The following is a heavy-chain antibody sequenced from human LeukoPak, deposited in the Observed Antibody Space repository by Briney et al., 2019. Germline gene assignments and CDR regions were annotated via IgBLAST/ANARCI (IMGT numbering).Heavy chain of an antibody. CDR1: GGSISSGDYY. J-gene: IGHJ4*02. CDR3: ARGQDCSSTSCYFDY. CDR2: IYYSGST. D-gene: IGHD2-2*01. Sequence: PSQTLSLTCTVSGGSISSGDYYWSWIRQPPGKGLEWIGYIYYSGSTYYNPSLKSRVTISVDTSKNQFSLKLSSVTPADTAVYYCARGQDCSSTSCYFDYWGQGTLVTVSS. V-gene: IGHV4-30-4*08.